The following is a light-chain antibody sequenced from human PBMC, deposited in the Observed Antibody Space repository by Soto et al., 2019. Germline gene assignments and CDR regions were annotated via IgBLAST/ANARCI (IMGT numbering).Light chain of an antibody. Sequence: QSALTQPPSASGSPGQSVTISCTGSNTDVGGYNYVSWYQQYPGKAPKVMIYEVTKRPSGVPARFSGSRSGNTASLTVSGLQAEDEADYYCSSSAGNNVWVFGGGTKLTVL. CDR3: SSSAGNNVWV. CDR2: EVT. V-gene: IGLV2-8*01. J-gene: IGLJ3*02. CDR1: NTDVGGYNY.